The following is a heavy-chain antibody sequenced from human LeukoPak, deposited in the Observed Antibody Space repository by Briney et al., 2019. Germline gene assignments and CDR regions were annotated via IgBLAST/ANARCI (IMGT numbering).Heavy chain of an antibody. Sequence: PGGSLRLSCTASGFTFGDYAMSWVRQAPGKGLEWVGFIRSKAYGGTTEYAASVKGRFTISRDDSKSIAYLQMNSLKTEDTAVYYCTGERITIFGVVIPGYWGQGTLVTVSS. CDR1: GFTFGDYA. D-gene: IGHD3-3*01. CDR3: TGERITIFGVVIPGY. CDR2: IRSKAYGGTT. J-gene: IGHJ4*02. V-gene: IGHV3-49*04.